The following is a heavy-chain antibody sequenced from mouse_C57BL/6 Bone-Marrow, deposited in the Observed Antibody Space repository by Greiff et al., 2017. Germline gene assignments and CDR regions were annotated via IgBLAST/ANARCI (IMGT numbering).Heavy chain of an antibody. J-gene: IGHJ2*01. CDR1: GYTFTSYG. Sequence: VQLQQSGAELVRPGSSVKMSCKTSGYTFTSYGINWVKQRPGQGLEWIGYIYIGNGYTEYNKKFKGKATMTSDTSSSTAYMQLSSLTSEDSAIYFCARSIRFDYWGQGTTLTVSS. CDR2: IYIGNGYT. V-gene: IGHV1-58*01. CDR3: ARSIRFDY. D-gene: IGHD2-12*01.